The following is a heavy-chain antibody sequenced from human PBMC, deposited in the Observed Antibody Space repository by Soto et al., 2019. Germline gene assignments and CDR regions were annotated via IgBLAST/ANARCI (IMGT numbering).Heavy chain of an antibody. J-gene: IGHJ4*02. CDR2: INSSSSTI. CDR3: ARDYSSYGPFDY. Sequence: GGSLRLSCAASGYTFSPFWMHWVRQAPGKGLVWVSYINSSSSTIYYADSVKGRFTISRDNAKNSLYLQMNSLRAEDTAVYYCARDYSSYGPFDYWGQGTLVT. D-gene: IGHD5-18*01. CDR1: GYTFSPFW. V-gene: IGHV3-48*01.